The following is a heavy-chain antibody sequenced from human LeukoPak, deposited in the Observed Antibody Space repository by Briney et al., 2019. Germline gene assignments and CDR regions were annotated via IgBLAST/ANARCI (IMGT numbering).Heavy chain of an antibody. CDR2: ISSSSSYI. J-gene: IGHJ4*02. V-gene: IGHV3-21*01. CDR3: ASPPGSGSKRPIGY. Sequence: GGSLRLSCAASGFTFSSYSMNWVRQAPGKGLEWVTSISSSSSYIYYADSVKGRFTISRDNAKNSLYLQMNSLRAEDTAVYYCASPPGSGSKRPIGYWGQGTLVTVSS. CDR1: GFTFSSYS. D-gene: IGHD3-3*01.